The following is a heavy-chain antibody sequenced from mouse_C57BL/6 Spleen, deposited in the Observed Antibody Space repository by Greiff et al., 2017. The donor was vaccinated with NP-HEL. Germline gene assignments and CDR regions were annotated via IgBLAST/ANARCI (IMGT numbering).Heavy chain of an antibody. Sequence: EVKVEESGGGLVQPGGSMKLSCVASGFTFSNYWMNWVRQSPEKGLEWVAQIRLKSDNYATHYAESVKGRFTISRDDSKSSVYLQMNNLRAEDTGIYYCTVAVTLDYWGQGTTLTVSS. V-gene: IGHV6-3*01. CDR1: GFTFSNYW. CDR3: TVAVTLDY. J-gene: IGHJ2*01. CDR2: IRLKSDNYAT. D-gene: IGHD2-3*01.